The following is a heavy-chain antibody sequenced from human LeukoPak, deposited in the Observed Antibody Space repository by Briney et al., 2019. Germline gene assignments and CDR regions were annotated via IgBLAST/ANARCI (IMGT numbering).Heavy chain of an antibody. V-gene: IGHV1-18*01. CDR1: GYTFTSYG. CDR3: ARDLQMLAQAKYQLRANFDY. D-gene: IGHD2-2*01. J-gene: IGHJ4*02. CDR2: ISAYNGNT. Sequence: GASVKVSCKASGYTFTSYGISWVRQAPGQGLEWMGWISAYNGNTNYAQKLQGRVTMTTDTSTSTAYMELRSLRSDDTAVYYCARDLQMLAQAKYQLRANFDYWGQGTLVTVSS.